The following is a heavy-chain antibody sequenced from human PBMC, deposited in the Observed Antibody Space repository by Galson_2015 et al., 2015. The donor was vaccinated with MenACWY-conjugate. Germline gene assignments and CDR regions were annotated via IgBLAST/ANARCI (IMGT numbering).Heavy chain of an antibody. V-gene: IGHV3-23*01. Sequence: SLRLSCAASGFTFNNYAMNWVRQVPGKGLEWVSVIGNSGGSTSYADSVKGRFTISRDNSKNMVYLQMNSLRAEDTAIYYCAKFKYSTSWSNTHGMDVWGQGTTVTVSS. CDR1: GFTFNNYA. J-gene: IGHJ6*02. CDR2: IGNSGGST. CDR3: AKFKYSTSWSNTHGMDV. D-gene: IGHD2-2*01.